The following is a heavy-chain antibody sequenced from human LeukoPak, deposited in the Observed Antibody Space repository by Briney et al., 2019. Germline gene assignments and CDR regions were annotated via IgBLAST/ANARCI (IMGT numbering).Heavy chain of an antibody. J-gene: IGHJ3*02. CDR3: AKPTYYYGSGSDEAFDI. CDR2: ISYDGSNK. CDR1: GFTFSSYG. D-gene: IGHD3-10*01. Sequence: GRSLRLSCAASGFTFSSYGMHWVRQAPGKGLEWVAVISYDGSNKYYADSVKGRFTISRDNSKNTLYLQMNSLRAEDTAVYYCAKPTYYYGSGSDEAFDICRQGTMVTVSS. V-gene: IGHV3-30*18.